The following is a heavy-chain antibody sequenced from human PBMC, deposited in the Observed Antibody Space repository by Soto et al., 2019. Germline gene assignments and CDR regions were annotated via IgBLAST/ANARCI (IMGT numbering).Heavy chain of an antibody. D-gene: IGHD6-19*01. CDR3: ANDYWSQQWLVAY. J-gene: IGHJ4*02. CDR1: GFTFSSYG. Sequence: QVQLVESGGGVVQPGRSLRLSCAASGFTFSSYGMHWVSQAPGKGLEWVAVISYDGSNKYYADSVKGRFTISRDNSKNTLYLQMNSLRAEDTAVYYCANDYWSQQWLVAYWGQGTLVTVSS. V-gene: IGHV3-30*18. CDR2: ISYDGSNK.